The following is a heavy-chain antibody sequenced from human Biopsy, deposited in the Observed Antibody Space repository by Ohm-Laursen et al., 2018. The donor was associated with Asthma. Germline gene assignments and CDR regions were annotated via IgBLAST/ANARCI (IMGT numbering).Heavy chain of an antibody. Sequence: SLRLSCSASGFTFSYYWMHWVRQAPGKGLEWVAVISYDGNHKFYEDSVKGRFTISRDNSKNTLYLQMNSLRTEDTAVYYCAKRRGYSGHDNDYWGQGTLVSVSS. CDR3: AKRRGYSGHDNDY. D-gene: IGHD5-12*01. J-gene: IGHJ4*02. CDR1: GFTFSYYW. V-gene: IGHV3-30*18. CDR2: ISYDGNHK.